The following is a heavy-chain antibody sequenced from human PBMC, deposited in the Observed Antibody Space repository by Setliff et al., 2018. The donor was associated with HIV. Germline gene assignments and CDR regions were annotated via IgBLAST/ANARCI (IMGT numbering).Heavy chain of an antibody. CDR2: IYFNGIT. CDR1: GDSVSSRSYY. Sequence: SETLSLTCSVSGDSVSSRSYYWGWIRQSPGKGLEWIGSIYFNGITHDNPSLKSRVTTSVDTSKNQFSLKLSSVTAADTAVYYCARDRRSIFGVDTKNWFDPWGQGTLVTVSS. D-gene: IGHD3-3*01. CDR3: ARDRRSIFGVDTKNWFDP. V-gene: IGHV4-39*02. J-gene: IGHJ5*02.